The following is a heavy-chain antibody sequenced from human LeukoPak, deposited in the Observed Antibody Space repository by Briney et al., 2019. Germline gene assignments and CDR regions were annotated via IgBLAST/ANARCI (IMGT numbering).Heavy chain of an antibody. V-gene: IGHV1-69*13. CDR1: GGTFSSYA. J-gene: IGHJ6*03. CDR2: IIPIFGTA. CDR3: HLTQAYYYYMDV. Sequence: ASVKVSCKASGGTFSSYAISWVRQAPGQGLEWMGGIIPIFGTANYAQKFQGRVTITADESTSTAYMELSSLRSEDTAVYYCHLTQAYYYYMDVWGKGTTVTVSS.